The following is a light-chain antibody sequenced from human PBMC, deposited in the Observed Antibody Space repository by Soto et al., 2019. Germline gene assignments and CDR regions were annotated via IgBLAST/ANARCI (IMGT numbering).Light chain of an antibody. CDR2: GAS. CDR3: QQYNNWPRT. CDR1: QSVNSN. J-gene: IGKJ1*01. Sequence: EIVMTQSPATLSLSPGERATLSCRASQSVNSNLAWYQQKPGQTPRLLIYGASTRATGIPARFSGSGSGTEFTLTISSLQSEDFGVYYCQQYNNWPRTFGQGTKVDIK. V-gene: IGKV3-15*01.